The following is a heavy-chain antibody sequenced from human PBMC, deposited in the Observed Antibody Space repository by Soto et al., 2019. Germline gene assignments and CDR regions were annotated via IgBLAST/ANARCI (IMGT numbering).Heavy chain of an antibody. D-gene: IGHD3-3*01. Sequence: ASVKVSCKASGYTFTSYYTHWVRQAPGQGLEWMGIINPSGGSTSYAQKFQGRVTMTRDTSTSTVYMELSSLRSEDTAVYYCARGAGLEWLTYYYYYMDVWGKGTTVTVSS. CDR2: INPSGGST. V-gene: IGHV1-46*03. CDR3: ARGAGLEWLTYYYYYMDV. J-gene: IGHJ6*03. CDR1: GYTFTSYY.